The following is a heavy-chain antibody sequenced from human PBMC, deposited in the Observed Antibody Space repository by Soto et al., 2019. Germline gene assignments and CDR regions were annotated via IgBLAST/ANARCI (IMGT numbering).Heavy chain of an antibody. Sequence: QVQLMESGGGAVQPGGSLRLSCVASGFDFTYYAMHWVRQAPGKGLESVAVMSSDGSKIHHTDSVKGLFTISRDNSKNATYLQMHSLRKEHTAVSCWAKDEGVGGTLGLFDYWGQGTVVSVSS. CDR1: GFDFTYYA. V-gene: IGHV3-30*18. J-gene: IGHJ4*02. CDR3: AKDEGVGGTLGLFDY. CDR2: MSSDGSKI. D-gene: IGHD1-26*01.